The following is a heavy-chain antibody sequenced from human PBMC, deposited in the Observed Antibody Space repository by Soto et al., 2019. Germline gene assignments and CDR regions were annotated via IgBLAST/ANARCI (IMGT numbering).Heavy chain of an antibody. V-gene: IGHV2-5*01. Sequence: QITLKESGPTLVKPTQTLTLTCTFSGFSLSTSGVGVGWIRQPPGKALEWLALIYWYDDKRYSPSLKSRLTISKDSSKIQVVLTMTNMDSVDTATYYCPHRRVGQEATTRYFHYWCQGTLVTVSS. D-gene: IGHD1-26*01. CDR1: GFSLSTSGVG. J-gene: IGHJ4*02. CDR2: IYWYDDK. CDR3: PHRRVGQEATTRYFHY.